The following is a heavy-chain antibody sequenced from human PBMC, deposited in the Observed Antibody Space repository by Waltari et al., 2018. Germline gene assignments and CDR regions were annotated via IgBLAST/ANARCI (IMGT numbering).Heavy chain of an antibody. Sequence: QVQLVQSGAEVKKPGSSVKVSCKASGGTFSSYTISWVRQAPGQGLEWMGRIIPILGIANYAQKFQGRVTITADKSTSTAYMELSSLRSEDTAVYYCARGGYSSSNDFDYWGQGTLVTVSS. CDR2: IIPILGIA. J-gene: IGHJ4*02. CDR3: ARGGYSSSNDFDY. V-gene: IGHV1-69*02. D-gene: IGHD6-19*01. CDR1: GGTFSSYT.